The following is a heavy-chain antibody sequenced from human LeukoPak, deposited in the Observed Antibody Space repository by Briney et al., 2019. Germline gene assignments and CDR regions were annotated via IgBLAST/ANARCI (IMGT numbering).Heavy chain of an antibody. CDR1: GGSISSSSDY. J-gene: IGHJ4*02. D-gene: IGHD3-22*01. Sequence: SETLSLTCTVCGGSISSSSDYWGWIRHPPGKGLEWIVRIYYSGSTYYKPSCKSRFTISVETYKKQFSLKLRSVTAADTAVYYCASGYDSSAYQPFIDYWGQGTLVTVSS. CDR3: ASGYDSSAYQPFIDY. CDR2: IYYSGST. V-gene: IGHV4-39*01.